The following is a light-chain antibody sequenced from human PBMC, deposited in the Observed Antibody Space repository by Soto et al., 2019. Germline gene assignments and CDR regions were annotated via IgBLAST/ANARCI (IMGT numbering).Light chain of an antibody. CDR3: QQRSNWIT. J-gene: IGKJ5*01. CDR1: QSVSSY. Sequence: EIVLTQSAATLSLSPGERATLSCRASQSVSSYLAWYQQKPGKAPRLLIYDASNRATGIPARFSGSWSGTDFTLTISSLEPEDFAVYYCQQRSNWITFGQGTRLEI. CDR2: DAS. V-gene: IGKV3-11*01.